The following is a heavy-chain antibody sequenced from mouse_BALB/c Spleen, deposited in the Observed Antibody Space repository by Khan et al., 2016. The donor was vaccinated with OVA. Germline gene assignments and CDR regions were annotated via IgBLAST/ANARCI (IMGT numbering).Heavy chain of an antibody. Sequence: VRLQQSGPELVKPGASVKIPCKASGYTFTDYNMDWVKQSHGKSLEWIGDINPSNGYTIYNQKFKGKATLTVDKSSSTAYMELRSLTSEDTAVYYCARGGYGSFAYWGQGTLVTVSA. V-gene: IGHV1-18*01. CDR3: ARGGYGSFAY. CDR2: INPSNGYT. CDR1: GYTFTDYN. D-gene: IGHD2-10*02. J-gene: IGHJ3*01.